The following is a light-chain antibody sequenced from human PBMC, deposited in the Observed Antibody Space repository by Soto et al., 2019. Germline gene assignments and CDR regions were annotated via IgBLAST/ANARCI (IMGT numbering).Light chain of an antibody. CDR3: QQRSSWLT. Sequence: IVLTQSPATLSLSPGERATLSCRASQSVSSYLAWYQQQPGQAPRLLIYDAWKRATGVPARFSGSGSGTDFTLTISSLEAEDFAVYYCQQRSSWLTFGGGTKVE. CDR1: QSVSSY. CDR2: DAW. J-gene: IGKJ4*01. V-gene: IGKV3-11*01.